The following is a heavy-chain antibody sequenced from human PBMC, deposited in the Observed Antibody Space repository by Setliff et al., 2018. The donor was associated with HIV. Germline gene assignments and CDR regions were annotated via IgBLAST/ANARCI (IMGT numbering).Heavy chain of an antibody. Sequence: SGPTLVNPPQESLTLTCTVSGFSLRESRMGVSWIRQPPGKALEWLAHIFSNGEQSYRTSLKSRLTISKDSSQTRVVLTMVNMDPVDTGTYFCARASGIEILFDSWGQGALVTVSS. V-gene: IGHV2-26*01. D-gene: IGHD6-13*01. CDR3: ARASGIEILFDS. CDR2: IFSNGEQ. J-gene: IGHJ5*01. CDR1: GFSLRESRMG.